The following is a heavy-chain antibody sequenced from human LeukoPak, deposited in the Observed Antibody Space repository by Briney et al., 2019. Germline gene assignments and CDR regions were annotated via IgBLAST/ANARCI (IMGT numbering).Heavy chain of an antibody. CDR1: DGSISSNSYY. CDR2: IYYSGST. Sequence: SETLSLTCTVSDGSISSNSYYWGWIRQPPGKGLEWIANIYYSGSTYYNPSLKSRVTISVDTSKNQFSLKLSSVTAADTALYYCARDLRQLVADYYYYYYMDVWGKGTTVTVSS. J-gene: IGHJ6*03. V-gene: IGHV4-39*07. CDR3: ARDLRQLVADYYYYYYMDV. D-gene: IGHD6-6*01.